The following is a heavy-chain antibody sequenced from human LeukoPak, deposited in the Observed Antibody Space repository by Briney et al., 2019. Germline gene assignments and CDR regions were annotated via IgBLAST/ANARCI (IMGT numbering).Heavy chain of an antibody. CDR3: ARDFAIPYVCVY. J-gene: IGHJ4*02. Sequence: GASVKVSCDASGYSFTGDYIHWVRQAPGQGLEWMGWINPNSGGTNYAQKFQGRVTMTRDTSISTAYMELSRLRSDDTAVYYCARDFAIPYVCVYWGQGTLVTVSS. V-gene: IGHV1-2*02. D-gene: IGHD2-21*01. CDR2: INPNSGGT. CDR1: GYSFTGDY.